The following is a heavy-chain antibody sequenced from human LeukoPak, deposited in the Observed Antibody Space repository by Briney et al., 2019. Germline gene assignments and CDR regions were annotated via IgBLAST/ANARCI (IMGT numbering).Heavy chain of an antibody. Sequence: GGSLRLSCAASGLSFSNSWMSWVRQTPEKGLEWVANMSPDGTEKYYVDSVKGRFTISRDNAKNSLYLQMNSLRAEDTAVYYCAKALRGAQLVYWGQGTLVTVSS. CDR2: MSPDGTEK. CDR3: AKALRGAQLVY. V-gene: IGHV3-7*03. CDR1: GLSFSNSW. J-gene: IGHJ4*02. D-gene: IGHD3-10*01.